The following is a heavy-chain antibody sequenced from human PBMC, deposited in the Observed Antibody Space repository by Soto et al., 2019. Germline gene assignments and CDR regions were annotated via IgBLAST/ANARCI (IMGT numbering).Heavy chain of an antibody. D-gene: IGHD4-4*01. J-gene: IGHJ4*02. CDR3: AKDRTVTTFYFDY. V-gene: IGHV3-23*01. CDR2: MSGSGGRT. Sequence: PGGSLRLSCAASGFTFSSYAMSGVRQAPGKGREWVSAMSGSGGRTYYADSGKGRFTISRDNSKNTLYLQMNSLRAEDTAVYYCAKDRTVTTFYFDYWGQGTLVTVPS. CDR1: GFTFSSYA.